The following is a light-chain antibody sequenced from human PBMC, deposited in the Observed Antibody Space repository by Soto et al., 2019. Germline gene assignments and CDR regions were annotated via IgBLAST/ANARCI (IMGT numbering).Light chain of an antibody. CDR2: EVS. V-gene: IGLV2-8*01. J-gene: IGLJ1*01. CDR1: SGDVGGYNY. CDR3: SSYAGSNNYV. Sequence: QSVLTQPPSASGSPGQSVTISCTGTSGDVGGYNYVSWYQQHPGKAPKLMIFEVSERPSGVPDRFSASKSGNTASLTVSELQAEDEADYYCSSYAGSNNYVFGTGTKVTV.